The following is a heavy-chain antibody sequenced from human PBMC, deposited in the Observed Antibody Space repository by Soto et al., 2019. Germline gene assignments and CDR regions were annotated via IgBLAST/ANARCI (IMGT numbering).Heavy chain of an antibody. J-gene: IGHJ4*02. D-gene: IGHD2-2*02. Sequence: SETLSLTCTVSGGSISSYYWSRIRQPPGKGLEWIGYIYYSGSTNYNPSLKSRVTISVDTSKNQFSLKLSSVTAADTAVYYCARGIEYQLLYTYYFDYWGQGTLVTVSS. CDR2: IYYSGST. V-gene: IGHV4-59*01. CDR3: ARGIEYQLLYTYYFDY. CDR1: GGSISSYY.